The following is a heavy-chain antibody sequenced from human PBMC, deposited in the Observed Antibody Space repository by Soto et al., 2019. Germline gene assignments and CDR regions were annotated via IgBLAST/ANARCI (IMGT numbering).Heavy chain of an antibody. D-gene: IGHD3-16*01. CDR2: IIPIFGTA. J-gene: IGHJ6*01. Sequence: SVKVSCKASGGTFSSYAISWVRQAPGQGLEWMGGIIPIFGTANYAQKFQGRVTITADESTSTAYMELSSLRSEDTAVYYCARGITLAFFWGRYGEDYYYYGMDCWGRGPRVTAYS. CDR3: ARGITLAFFWGRYGEDYYYYGMDC. V-gene: IGHV1-69*13. CDR1: GGTFSSYA.